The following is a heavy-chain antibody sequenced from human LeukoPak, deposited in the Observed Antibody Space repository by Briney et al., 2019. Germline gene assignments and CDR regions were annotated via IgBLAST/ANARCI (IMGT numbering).Heavy chain of an antibody. CDR2: IKQDGSEK. CDR1: GLNFRAYW. CDR3: ATYSSSNGREFQY. J-gene: IGHJ1*01. D-gene: IGHD2-2*01. Sequence: GGSLRLSCTTSGLNFRAYWMSWVRQAPGKGLEWVANIKQDGSEKYYMDSVKGRFTISRDNAKNSLYLQMNSLRAEDTAVYYCATYSSSNGREFQYWGQGTLVTVSS. V-gene: IGHV3-7*01.